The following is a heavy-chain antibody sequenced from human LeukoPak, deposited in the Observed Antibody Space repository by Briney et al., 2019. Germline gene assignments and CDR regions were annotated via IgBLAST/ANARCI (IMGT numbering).Heavy chain of an antibody. CDR2: ISAYNGNT. CDR3: ARDQGPYYYDSSGPGLDP. V-gene: IGHV1-18*01. CDR1: GYTFTSCG. Sequence: ASVNVSCKASGYTFTSCGISWVGQAPGQGLDWMGWISAYNGNTNYAQKLQGRGTMTTDTSTNTAYMELRSLRSDDPAVHYCARDQGPYYYDSSGPGLDPWGQGPLVTVSS. D-gene: IGHD3-22*01. J-gene: IGHJ5*02.